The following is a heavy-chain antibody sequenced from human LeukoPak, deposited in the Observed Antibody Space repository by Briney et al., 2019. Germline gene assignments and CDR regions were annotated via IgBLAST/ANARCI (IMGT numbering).Heavy chain of an antibody. Sequence: SETLSLTCTVSGGSISSYYWSWIRQPPGKGLEWIGSIYYSGSTYYNPSLKSRVTISVDTSKNQFSLKLSSVTAADTVVYYCARRLGYYFDYWGQGTLVTVSS. D-gene: IGHD6-19*01. CDR2: IYYSGST. CDR1: GGSISSYY. J-gene: IGHJ4*02. V-gene: IGHV4-59*12. CDR3: ARRLGYYFDY.